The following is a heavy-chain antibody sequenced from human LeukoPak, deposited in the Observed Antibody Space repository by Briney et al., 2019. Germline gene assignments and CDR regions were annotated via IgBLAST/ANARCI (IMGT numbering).Heavy chain of an antibody. V-gene: IGHV4-59*01. CDR3: ARRAAARFDP. CDR1: GGSISSYY. CDR2: IYYSGST. D-gene: IGHD2-15*01. J-gene: IGHJ5*02. Sequence: KPSETLSLTCTVSGGSISSYYWSWIRQPPGKGLEWIGYIYYSGSTNYNPSLKSRVTISVDTSKNQFSLKPSSVTAADTAVYYCARRAAARFDPWGQGTLVTVSS.